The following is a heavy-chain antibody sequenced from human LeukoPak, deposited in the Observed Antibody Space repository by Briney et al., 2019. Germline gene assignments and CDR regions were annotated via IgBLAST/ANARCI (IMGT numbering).Heavy chain of an antibody. J-gene: IGHJ4*02. Sequence: PGGSLRLSCAASGFTFSSYWMSWVRQAPGKGLEWVANIKQDGSEKYYVDSVKGRFTISRDNAKNSLYPQMNSLRAEDTAVYYCARQTGEMATTDGFDYWGQGTLVTVSS. D-gene: IGHD5-24*01. CDR1: GFTFSSYW. CDR2: IKQDGSEK. V-gene: IGHV3-7*01. CDR3: ARQTGEMATTDGFDY.